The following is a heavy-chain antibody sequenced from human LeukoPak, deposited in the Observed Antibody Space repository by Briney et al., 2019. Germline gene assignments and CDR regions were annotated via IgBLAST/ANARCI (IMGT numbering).Heavy chain of an antibody. V-gene: IGHV4-61*01. J-gene: IGHJ4*02. CDR1: GGSVSSGIYY. CDR2: VYFSGTS. D-gene: IGHD3-10*01. CDR3: ARRRMIRGVIIFDY. Sequence: KSSETLSLTCSVSGGSVSSGIYYETWIRQPPGKGLEWIGHVYFSGTSSYNPSLKSRVTISADTSKNQFSLKLISVTAADTAVYFCARRRMIRGVIIFDYWGPGALVTVSS.